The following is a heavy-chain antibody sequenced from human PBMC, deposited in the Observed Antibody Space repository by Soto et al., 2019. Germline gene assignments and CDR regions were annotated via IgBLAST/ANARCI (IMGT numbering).Heavy chain of an antibody. CDR3: ARPVNYYYYYMDV. J-gene: IGHJ6*03. CDR2: INYSGST. CDR1: GGSISSSTSY. V-gene: IGHV4-39*01. Sequence: PSETMSLTCTVSGGSISSSTSYWGWIRQPPGKGLEWIGSINYSGSTYYSPPLKSRVTISADTSKNQFSLKLSSVTAADTAVYYCARPVNYYYYYMDVWGKGTMVTVSS.